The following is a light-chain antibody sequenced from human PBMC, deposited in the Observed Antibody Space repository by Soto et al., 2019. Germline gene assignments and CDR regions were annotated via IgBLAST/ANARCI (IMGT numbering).Light chain of an antibody. Sequence: QSALTQPASVSGSPGQSITISCTGTSSDVGGYNYVSWYQQHPGKAPKLMIYEVSNRPSGVSNRFSGSKSGNTASLTISGLQAEDEADYYCSSYTSSSTSVFGTGTKLPVL. CDR3: SSYTSSSTSV. CDR1: SSDVGGYNY. V-gene: IGLV2-14*01. J-gene: IGLJ1*01. CDR2: EVS.